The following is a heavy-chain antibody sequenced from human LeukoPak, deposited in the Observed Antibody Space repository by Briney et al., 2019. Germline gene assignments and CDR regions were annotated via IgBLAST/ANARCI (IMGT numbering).Heavy chain of an antibody. J-gene: IGHJ5*02. CDR1: GGSISSYY. Sequence: SETLSLTCTVSGGSISSYYWSWIRQPPGKGLEWIGYIYYSGSTNYNPSLKSRVTISVDTSKDQFSLKLSSVTAADTAVYYCARHVDGDYADNWFDPWGQGTLVTVSS. CDR2: IYYSGST. CDR3: ARHVDGDYADNWFDP. D-gene: IGHD4-17*01. V-gene: IGHV4-59*08.